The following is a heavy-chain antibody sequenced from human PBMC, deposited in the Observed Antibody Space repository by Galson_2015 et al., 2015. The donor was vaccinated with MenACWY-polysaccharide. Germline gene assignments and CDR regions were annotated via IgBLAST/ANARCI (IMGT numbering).Heavy chain of an antibody. CDR2: ISSSGGNT. Sequence: SLRLSCAASGFTFSTYAMNWVRQAPGKGLGWVSTISSSGGNTYYADSVKGRFTISRDNSKNTLYLQMNSLRAEDTAVYYCARQTARRYSAALEIWGQGTMVTVSS. CDR1: GFTFSTYA. J-gene: IGHJ3*02. CDR3: ARQTARRYSAALEI. V-gene: IGHV3-23*01. D-gene: IGHD1-14*01.